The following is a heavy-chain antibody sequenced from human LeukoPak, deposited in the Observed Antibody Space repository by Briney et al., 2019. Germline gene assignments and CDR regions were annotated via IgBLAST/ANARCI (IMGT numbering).Heavy chain of an antibody. J-gene: IGHJ5*02. CDR2: IGGSGSST. CDR1: GFAFNNYA. Sequence: GGSLRLSCAASGFAFNNYAMSWVRQAPGKGLEWVSAIGGSGSSTYYTDSVKGRFTISRDNSKNTLYLQMNSLRAEDTAVYYCATGSGTWGQGTRVTVSS. V-gene: IGHV3-23*01. CDR3: ATGSGT.